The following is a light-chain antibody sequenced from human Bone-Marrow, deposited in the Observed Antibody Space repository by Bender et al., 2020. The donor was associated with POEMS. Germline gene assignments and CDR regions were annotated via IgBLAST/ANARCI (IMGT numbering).Light chain of an antibody. CDR3: CSYAGRSTVV. CDR2: DVS. J-gene: IGLJ2*01. V-gene: IGLV2-23*02. CDR1: SSDVGNYNF. Sequence: QSALTQPASVSGSPGQSITISCTGTSSDVGNYNFVSWYQQHPGKAPKLMIYDVSNRPSGVSNRFSGSKSGNTASLTISGLQAEDEADYYCCSYAGRSTVVFGGGTKLTVL.